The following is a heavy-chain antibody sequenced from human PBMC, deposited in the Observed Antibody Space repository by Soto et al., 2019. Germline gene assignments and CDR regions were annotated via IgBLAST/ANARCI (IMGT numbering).Heavy chain of an antibody. CDR3: ATNVGSEYSGTLDLFDP. Sequence: SETLSLTCSVSGGSVGNRRYFWGWIRQPPGKGLEWIGSVFYTGTTYYNPSLKSRVTLSVDTSKNQASLKMTSVTAADTAIYYCATNVGSEYSGTLDLFDPRGQRALVTVSS. V-gene: IGHV4-39*01. J-gene: IGHJ5*02. CDR1: GGSVGNRRYF. CDR2: VFYTGTT. D-gene: IGHD1-26*01.